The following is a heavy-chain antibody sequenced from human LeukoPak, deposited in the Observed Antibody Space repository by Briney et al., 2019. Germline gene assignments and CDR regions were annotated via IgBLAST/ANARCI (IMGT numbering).Heavy chain of an antibody. CDR3: TRHHGP. CDR1: GGSIRSSYYY. Sequence: SETLSLTCTVSGGSIRSSYYYWGWIRQPPGKGLEWIGSIYDSGSTYYNPSLKSRVTISVDTSKNQFSLKLNSVTAADTAVYYCTRHHGPWGQGTLVTVSS. V-gene: IGHV4-39*01. CDR2: IYDSGST. J-gene: IGHJ5*02.